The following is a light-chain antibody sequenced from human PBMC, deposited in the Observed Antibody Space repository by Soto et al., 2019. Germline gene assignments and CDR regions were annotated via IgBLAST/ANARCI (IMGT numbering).Light chain of an antibody. V-gene: IGLV1-44*01. CDR1: SSNIGSNT. CDR3: AAWDDSLNGNYV. CDR2: TDN. Sequence: QSVLTQPPSASGTPGQRVTISCSGSSSNIGSNTVTWYQQLPGTAPKLLIYTDNQRPSGVPDRFSGSKSDTSASLAISGLQSEDEADYYCAAWDDSLNGNYVFGTGTKVTVL. J-gene: IGLJ1*01.